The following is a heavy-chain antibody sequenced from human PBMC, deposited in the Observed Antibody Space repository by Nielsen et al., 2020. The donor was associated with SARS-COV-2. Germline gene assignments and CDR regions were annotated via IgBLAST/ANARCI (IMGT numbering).Heavy chain of an antibody. CDR2: ISGSGNST. CDR3: AKSKYKSYHYYMDV. Sequence: GESLKISCAASGFTFSNYAMSWVRQAPGKGLEWVSAISGSGNSTYYADSVKGRFTISRDNSKNTQELQMNSLRAEDTAIYYCAKSKYKSYHYYMDVWGKGTTVTVSS. CDR1: GFTFSNYA. J-gene: IGHJ6*03. V-gene: IGHV3-23*01. D-gene: IGHD1-1*01.